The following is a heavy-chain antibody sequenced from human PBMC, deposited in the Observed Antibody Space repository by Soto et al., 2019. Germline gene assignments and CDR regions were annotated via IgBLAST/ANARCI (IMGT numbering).Heavy chain of an antibody. CDR1: GYKFATYW. CDR2: IYPSTSET. V-gene: IGHV5-51*01. D-gene: IGHD4-4*01. Sequence: GESLKISCKTSGYKFATYWIGWVRQMPGQGLECMGIIYPSTSETRYSPSFQGRVTISADESISTVYLQWSSLKASDTAIYYCARHDNYDFWGQGTLVTVSS. J-gene: IGHJ4*02. CDR3: ARHDNYDF.